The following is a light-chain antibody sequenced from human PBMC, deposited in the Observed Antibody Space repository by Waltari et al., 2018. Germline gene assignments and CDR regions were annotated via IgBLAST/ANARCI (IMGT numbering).Light chain of an antibody. CDR2: RDD. CDR3: AAWDDSLSCWV. J-gene: IGLJ3*02. Sequence: QSVLTQPPSASGTPGQRVPISCPGSSPNVGTSYVYWYQHLPGAAPKVLIFRDDERASGIPDRFSGSKSGTSASLAISGLRSEDEADYYCAAWDDSLSCWVFGGGTKLTVL. V-gene: IGLV1-47*01. CDR1: SPNVGTSY.